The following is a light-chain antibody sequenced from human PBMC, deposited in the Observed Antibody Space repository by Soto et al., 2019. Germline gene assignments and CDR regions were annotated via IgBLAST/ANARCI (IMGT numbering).Light chain of an antibody. J-gene: IGLJ1*01. CDR2: DDD. CDR3: GSWDSSLSAYV. CDR1: SSNIGGNS. Sequence: QSVLTQPPSVSAAPGQKVTISCSGSSSNIGGNSVSWYQQLPGTAPKLLIYDDDKRPSGIPDRFSGSKSGTSATLGITGFQTGDEADYYCGSWDSSLSAYVFATGTKV. V-gene: IGLV1-51*01.